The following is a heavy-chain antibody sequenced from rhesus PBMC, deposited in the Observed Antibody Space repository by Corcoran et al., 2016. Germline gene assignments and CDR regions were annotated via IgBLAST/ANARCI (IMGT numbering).Heavy chain of an antibody. J-gene: IGHJ4*01. CDR2: IYGSSGHT. Sequence: QVQLQESGPGLVKPSETLSLTCAVSGYSISSNYWSWIRQPPGKGLEWIGYIYGSSGHTYYHPSHKSRVTISTDTSKNQFSLKLSSVAAADAAVYYWARLPQSGSSYGFDYWGQGVLVTVSS. CDR3: ARLPQSGSSYGFDY. D-gene: IGHD4-29*01. V-gene: IGHV4-147*01. CDR1: GYSISSNY.